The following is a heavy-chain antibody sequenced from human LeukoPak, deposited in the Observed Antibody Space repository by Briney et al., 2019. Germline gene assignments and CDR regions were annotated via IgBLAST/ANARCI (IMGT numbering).Heavy chain of an antibody. CDR2: IFYTGTT. Sequence: KPSEPLSLTCNVSGGSITTFYWSWIRQPPGKGLEWIGYIFYTGTTHYNPSLKSRVTISVDSSKNQFSLSLSSVTAADTAVYYCARQLRSDAFDFWGQGTLVTVSS. V-gene: IGHV4-59*08. D-gene: IGHD2-21*02. J-gene: IGHJ3*01. CDR3: ARQLRSDAFDF. CDR1: GGSITTFY.